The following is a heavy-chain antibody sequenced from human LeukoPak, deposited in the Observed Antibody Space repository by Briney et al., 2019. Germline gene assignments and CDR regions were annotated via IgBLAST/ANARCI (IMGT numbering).Heavy chain of an antibody. CDR2: IYDSGST. V-gene: IGHV4-59*01. CDR1: GGSISSYY. D-gene: IGHD5-12*01. J-gene: IGHJ6*02. CDR3: ARGGSSYDWFYYYGMYD. Sequence: PSETLSLSCTVSGGSISSYYWSWIRQPPGKGLEWIGYIYDSGSTNYNPSLKSRVTISVDTSKNQFSLTLSSVTAADTAVYYCARGGSSYDWFYYYGMYDWGQGTTVTVSS.